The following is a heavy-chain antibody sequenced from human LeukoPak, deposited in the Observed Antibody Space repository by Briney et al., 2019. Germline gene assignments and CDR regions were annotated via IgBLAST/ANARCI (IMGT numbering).Heavy chain of an antibody. CDR3: ARGGYCSSTSCFGKGLRINWFDP. V-gene: IGHV4-30-2*01. D-gene: IGHD2-2*01. J-gene: IGHJ5*02. Sequence: TSETLSLTCAVSGGSISSGGYSWSWIRQPPGKGLEWIGYIYHSGSTYYNPSLKSRVTISVDRSKNQFSLKLSSVTAADTAVYYCARGGYCSSTSCFGKGLRINWFDPWGQGTLVTVSS. CDR1: GGSISSGGYS. CDR2: IYHSGST.